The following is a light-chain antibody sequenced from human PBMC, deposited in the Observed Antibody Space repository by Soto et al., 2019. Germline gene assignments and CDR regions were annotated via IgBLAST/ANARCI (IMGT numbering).Light chain of an antibody. CDR2: GAS. Sequence: EIVLTQSPGTLSLSPGERATLSCRASQSVSSSYLAWYQQKPGQAPRLLIYGASSRATGIPDRFSGSGSGTDFTLTISSLEPEDLAVYYCQHYGSSPLTCGGGTKVDIK. J-gene: IGKJ4*01. CDR1: QSVSSSY. CDR3: QHYGSSPLT. V-gene: IGKV3-20*01.